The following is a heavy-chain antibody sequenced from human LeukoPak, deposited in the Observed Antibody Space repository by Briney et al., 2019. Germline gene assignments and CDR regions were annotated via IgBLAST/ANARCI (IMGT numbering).Heavy chain of an antibody. CDR3: ARDHRYAFDN. Sequence: GGSLRLSCAASGFNFIDYSMNWVRQAPGKGLEWISYIGISSGNTKYADSVKGRFTICRDKARKSLYLQMNSLRVEDTAMYYCARDHRYAFDNWGHGTLVTVSS. J-gene: IGHJ4*01. CDR1: GFNFIDYS. D-gene: IGHD5-12*01. CDR2: IGISSGNT. V-gene: IGHV3-48*01.